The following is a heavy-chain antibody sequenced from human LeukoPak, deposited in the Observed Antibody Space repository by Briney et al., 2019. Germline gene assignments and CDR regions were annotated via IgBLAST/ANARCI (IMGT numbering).Heavy chain of an antibody. D-gene: IGHD6-19*01. CDR1: GFTFSGTW. J-gene: IGHJ3*02. Sequence: GGSLRLSCAASGFTFSGTWMHWVRQPPGKGLVWVARITSDGISTTYAESVKGRFTISRDNAKNSLYLQLNSLRAEDTAVYYCARVAGSGWYRNAFDIWGQGTMVTVSS. CDR3: ARVAGSGWYRNAFDI. CDR2: ITSDGIST. V-gene: IGHV3-74*03.